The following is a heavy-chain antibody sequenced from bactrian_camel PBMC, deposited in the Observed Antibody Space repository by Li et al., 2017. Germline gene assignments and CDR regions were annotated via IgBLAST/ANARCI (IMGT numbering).Heavy chain of an antibody. CDR1: GYTLPMN. CDR3: AAEDCQSGGNWSATVRYKY. V-gene: IGHV3S42*01. CDR2: IESAGSST. Sequence: VQLVESGGDSVQAGESLRLSCVASGYTLPMNMGWFRRLPGQEREGVARIESAGSSTSYADSVKGRFTISRDSTKTTLYLDMNSLKPEDTGVYYCAAEDCQSGGNWSATVRYKYRGQGTQVTVS. D-gene: IGHD6*01. J-gene: IGHJ4*01.